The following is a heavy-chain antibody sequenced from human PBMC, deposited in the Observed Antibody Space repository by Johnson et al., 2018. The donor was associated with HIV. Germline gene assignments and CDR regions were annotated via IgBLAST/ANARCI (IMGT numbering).Heavy chain of an antibody. V-gene: IGHV3-7*01. CDR1: GFTFSSYW. CDR2: IKQDGSEK. Sequence: VQLVESGGGLVQPGGSLRLSCAASGFTFSSYWMSWVRQAPGKGLEWVANIKQDGSEKYYVDSVKGRFTISRDNAKNSLYLQMNSLRAEDTAVYYCARGGKRVMAAFAIWVQWSLVTVSS. CDR3: ARGGKRVMAAFAI. J-gene: IGHJ3*02. D-gene: IGHD3-16*01.